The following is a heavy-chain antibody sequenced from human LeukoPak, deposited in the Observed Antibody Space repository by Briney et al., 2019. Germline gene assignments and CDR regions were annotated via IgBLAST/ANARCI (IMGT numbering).Heavy chain of an antibody. V-gene: IGHV1-2*02. CDR2: INPNSGGT. J-gene: IGHJ4*02. D-gene: IGHD6-6*01. CDR3: ARGYSSSSGCDY. CDR1: GYTFTSYY. Sequence: PSASVKVSCKASGYTFTSYYMHWVRQAPGQGLEWMGWINPNSGGTNYAQKFQGRVTMTRDTSISTAYMELSRLRSDDTAVYYCARGYSSSSGCDYWGQGTLVTVSS.